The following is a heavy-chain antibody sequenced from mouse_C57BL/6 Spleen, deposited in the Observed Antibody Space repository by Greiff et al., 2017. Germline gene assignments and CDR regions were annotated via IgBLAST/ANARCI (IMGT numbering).Heavy chain of an antibody. J-gene: IGHJ1*03. CDR3: TRDGEYGNYEGLWYFDV. D-gene: IGHD2-1*01. V-gene: IGHV5-9-1*02. CDR2: ISSGGDYI. CDR1: GFTFSSYA. Sequence: VKLMESGEGLVKPGGSLKLSCAASGFTFSSYAMSWVRQTPEKRLEWVAYISSGGDYIYYADTVKGRFTISRDNARNTLYLQMSSLKSEDTAMYYCTRDGEYGNYEGLWYFDVWGTGTTVTVSS.